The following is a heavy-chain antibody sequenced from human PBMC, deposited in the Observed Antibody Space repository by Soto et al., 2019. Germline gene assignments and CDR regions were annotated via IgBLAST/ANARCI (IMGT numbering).Heavy chain of an antibody. Sequence: SLRLSCAASGFTFSSYAMHWVRQAPGKGLEWVAVISHDGSNKYYADSVKGRFTISRDNSKNTLYLQMSSLRAEDTAVYYCARDRIVVVVAATFSYYYGMDVWGQGTTVTVSS. J-gene: IGHJ6*02. CDR1: GFTFSSYA. D-gene: IGHD2-15*01. V-gene: IGHV3-30-3*01. CDR2: ISHDGSNK. CDR3: ARDRIVVVVAATFSYYYGMDV.